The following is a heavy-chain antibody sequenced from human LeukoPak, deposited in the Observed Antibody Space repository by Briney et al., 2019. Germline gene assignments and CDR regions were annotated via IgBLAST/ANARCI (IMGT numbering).Heavy chain of an antibody. CDR3: ARGIAVAGTHYYYYYAMDV. CDR1: GVSISSYY. D-gene: IGHD6-19*01. V-gene: IGHV4-59*01. Sequence: NASETLSLTCTVSGVSISSYYWTWIRQPPGKGLEWIGYIYHSGTPTNYNPSLKSRVTISLDTSKKQFSLKLSSVTAADTAMYYCARGIAVAGTHYYYYYAMDVWGQGTTVTVSS. CDR2: IYHSGTPT. J-gene: IGHJ6*02.